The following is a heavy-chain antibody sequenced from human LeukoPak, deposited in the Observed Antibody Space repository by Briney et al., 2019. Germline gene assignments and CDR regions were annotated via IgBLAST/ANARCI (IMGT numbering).Heavy chain of an antibody. CDR3: ARDLRRGWPTWFDY. Sequence: GGSLRLSCAASGFTFSSYSMNWVRQAPGKGLEWVSYISSSSSTIYYADSVKGRFTISRDNAKNSLYLQMNSLRAEDTAVYYCARDLRRGWPTWFDYWGQGPLVTVSS. V-gene: IGHV3-48*01. CDR2: ISSSSSTI. J-gene: IGHJ4*02. CDR1: GFTFSSYS. D-gene: IGHD6-19*01.